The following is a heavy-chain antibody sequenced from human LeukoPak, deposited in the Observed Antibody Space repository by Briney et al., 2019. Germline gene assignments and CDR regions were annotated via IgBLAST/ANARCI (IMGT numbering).Heavy chain of an antibody. Sequence: ASVKVSCKASGYTFTGYYMHWVRQAPGQGLEWMGWINPNSGGTNYAQKFQGRVTMTRDTSISTAYMELSRLRSDDTAVYYCARALLVRGVIGEWGQGTLVTVSS. CDR2: INPNSGGT. D-gene: IGHD3-10*01. CDR3: ARALLVRGVIGE. CDR1: GYTFTGYY. V-gene: IGHV1-2*02. J-gene: IGHJ4*02.